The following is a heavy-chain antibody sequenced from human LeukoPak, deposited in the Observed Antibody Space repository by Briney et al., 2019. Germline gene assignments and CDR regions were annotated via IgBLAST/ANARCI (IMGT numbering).Heavy chain of an antibody. V-gene: IGHV4-38-2*02. CDR3: ARANYYDTSGYSRGAFDI. CDR1: GYSISTGYY. CDR2: IFHTGST. D-gene: IGHD3-22*01. Sequence: SETLSLTCTVSGYSISTGYYWDWIRQPPGKGLEWIGSIFHTGSTYYNPSLKSRVTMSVDTSKNQFSLKLSSVTAADTAFYYCARANYYDTSGYSRGAFDIWGQGTMVTVSS. J-gene: IGHJ3*02.